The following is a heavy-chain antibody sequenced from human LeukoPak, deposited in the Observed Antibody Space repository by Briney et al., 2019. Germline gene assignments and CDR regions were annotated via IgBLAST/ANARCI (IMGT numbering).Heavy chain of an antibody. Sequence: GGSLRLSCAASGFSFSVYWMHWVRQVPGKGLEWVSHITWDGGSTYYAGSVKGRFTISRDNSKNSLYLQMNSLGAEDTALYYCAKDIHIGHGSGWPESWGQGTLVTVSS. V-gene: IGHV3-43D*03. CDR3: AKDIHIGHGSGWPES. D-gene: IGHD6-19*01. CDR2: ITWDGGST. CDR1: GFSFSVYW. J-gene: IGHJ5*02.